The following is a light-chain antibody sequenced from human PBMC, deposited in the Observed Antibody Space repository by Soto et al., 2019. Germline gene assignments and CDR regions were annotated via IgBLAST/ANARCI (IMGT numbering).Light chain of an antibody. V-gene: IGKV1-39*01. J-gene: IGKJ4*01. Sequence: DIGMTQAPSSLSAAVGDRITIACRARQNINTFLNWYQQKLGKAPKLLIHGAASWQCGVPLRFSGSGSGTDFSLTISSLQPEDFATDHCQHSYFTLPRLGGGTKVQIK. CDR3: QHSYFTLPR. CDR1: QNINTF. CDR2: GAA.